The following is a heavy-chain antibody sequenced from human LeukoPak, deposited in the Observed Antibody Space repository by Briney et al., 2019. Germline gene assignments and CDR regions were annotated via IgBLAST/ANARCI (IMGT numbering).Heavy chain of an antibody. CDR3: AKARIVVVTTLDY. CDR1: GFTFSNYA. D-gene: IGHD2-21*02. CDR2: ITGDGSST. V-gene: IGHV3-23*01. Sequence: GASLRLSCAASGFTFSNYAMGWVRQAPGKGLEWVSAITGDGSSTYNADSVKDRFTVSRDNSKNTLYLQMNSLRAEDTATYYCAKARIVVVTTLDYWGQGTLVIVSS. J-gene: IGHJ4*02.